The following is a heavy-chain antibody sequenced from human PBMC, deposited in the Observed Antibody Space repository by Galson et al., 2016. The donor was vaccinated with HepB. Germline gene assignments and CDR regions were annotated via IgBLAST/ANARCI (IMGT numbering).Heavy chain of an antibody. J-gene: IGHJ4*02. D-gene: IGHD4-23*01. CDR3: TTAWDYGGTYFDY. CDR2: IKRKSDGGTI. CDR1: GFTFINAW. Sequence: SLRLSCAASGFTFINAWMTWVRQAPGKGLEWVGRIKRKSDGGTIDYAASVKGRFSISRDDSKNTVYLQMNSLKTEDTALYYCTTAWDYGGTYFDYWGQGTLVTVSS. V-gene: IGHV3-15*01.